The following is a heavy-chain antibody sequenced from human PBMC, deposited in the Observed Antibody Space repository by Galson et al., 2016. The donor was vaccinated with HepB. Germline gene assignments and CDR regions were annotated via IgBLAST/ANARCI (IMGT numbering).Heavy chain of an antibody. CDR2: MSYDGYSI. CDR1: GIAFSNSI. CDR3: AREGYTSGWAGASDN. Sequence: SLRLSCAASGIAFSNSIMHWVRQAPGKGLDWVALMSYDGYSIQYGDSVRGRFTISRDDSKNTLYLEMNSLRVEDTAVYFCAREGYTSGWAGASDNWGLGTLVTVSS. D-gene: IGHD6-19*01. V-gene: IGHV3-30-3*01. J-gene: IGHJ4*02.